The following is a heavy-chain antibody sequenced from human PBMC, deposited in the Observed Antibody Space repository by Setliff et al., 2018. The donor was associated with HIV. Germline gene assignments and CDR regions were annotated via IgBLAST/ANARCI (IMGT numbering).Heavy chain of an antibody. Sequence: ASVKVSCKASGYTFTNYYLHWVRQAPGQGLEWMGWINPNSGGTNYAQKFQGRVTMTRDTSISTAYMELSRLRYDETAIYYCARDPFLWEVTPPWGQGTLVTVSS. J-gene: IGHJ5*02. D-gene: IGHD3-10*01. CDR2: INPNSGGT. V-gene: IGHV1-2*02. CDR1: GYTFTNYY. CDR3: ARDPFLWEVTPP.